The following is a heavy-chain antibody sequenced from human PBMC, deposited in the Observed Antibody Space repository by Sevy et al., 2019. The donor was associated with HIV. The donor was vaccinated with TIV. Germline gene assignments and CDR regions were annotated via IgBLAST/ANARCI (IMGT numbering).Heavy chain of an antibody. D-gene: IGHD6-13*01. Sequence: SETLSLICAVSGGSIRSGGYSWTWIRQPPGKGLEWIGYIYQSGGTYYNSSLKSRVTISVDRSKNQSSLRLSSVTAADTAVYYCARVWAAACTKWFDPWGQGILVTVSS. CDR1: GGSIRSGGYS. CDR3: ARVWAAACTKWFDP. CDR2: IYQSGGT. V-gene: IGHV4-30-2*01. J-gene: IGHJ5*02.